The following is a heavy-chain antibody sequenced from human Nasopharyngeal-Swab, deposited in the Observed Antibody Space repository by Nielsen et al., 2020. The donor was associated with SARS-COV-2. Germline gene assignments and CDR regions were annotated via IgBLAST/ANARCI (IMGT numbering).Heavy chain of an antibody. D-gene: IGHD2-2*01. J-gene: IGHJ6*03. V-gene: IGHV4-34*01. Sequence: SETLSPTFAVPGGSFSANYWGWTRQPPGKGLEWIGEINHSGSTNYNPSLNSRVTISVDTSKSQFSLKLTSVTAADTSVYYCARGLSGVVPAPILGLGPYYYFYYMDVWGKGTTVTVSS. CDR3: ARGLSGVVPAPILGLGPYYYFYYMDV. CDR2: INHSGST. CDR1: GGSFSANY.